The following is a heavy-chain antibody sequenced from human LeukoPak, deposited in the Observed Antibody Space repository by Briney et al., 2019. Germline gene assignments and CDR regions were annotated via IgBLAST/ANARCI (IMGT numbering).Heavy chain of an antibody. CDR1: GGSFSGYY. D-gene: IGHD3-10*01. CDR2: INHSGST. J-gene: IGHJ4*02. CDR3: ARGQDGSGSYSTYDY. Sequence: KASETLSLTCAVYGGSFSGYYWSWIRQPPGKGLEWIGEINHSGSTNYNPSLKSRVTISVDTSKNQFSLKLSSVTAADTAVYYCARGQDGSGSYSTYDYWGQGTLVTVSS. V-gene: IGHV4-34*01.